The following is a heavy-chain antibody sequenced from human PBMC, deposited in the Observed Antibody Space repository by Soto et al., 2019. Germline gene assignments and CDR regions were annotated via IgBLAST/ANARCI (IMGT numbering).Heavy chain of an antibody. CDR3: ARGDGLNYRYYHMEV. V-gene: IGHV1-69*12. Sequence: VQLVQSGAEVKTPGSSVKVSCKASGDTFSSYSIAWVRQAPGQGLEWMGGIIPVFRSINYSQKFQGRVTITADESKTTAYKELTSPRPQEPAVYFCARGDGLNYRYYHMEVRGQGAKVTVS. CDR1: GDTFSSYS. CDR2: IIPVFRSI. D-gene: IGHD1-7*01. J-gene: IGHJ6*02.